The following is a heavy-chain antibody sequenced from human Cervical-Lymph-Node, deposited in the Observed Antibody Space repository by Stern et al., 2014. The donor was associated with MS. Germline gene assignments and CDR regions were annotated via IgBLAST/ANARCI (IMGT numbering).Heavy chain of an antibody. J-gene: IGHJ4*02. V-gene: IGHV5-51*03. CDR2: IYPGYSDI. CDR3: ARWSVACDY. Sequence: VQLVQSGAELKKSGESLKISCKTSGYNFSHYWVAWVRQVSGKGLEWIGIIYPGYSDIRYSPSFQGHVTMSVDKSNTTAYLQWKSLKASDTAVYYCARWSVACDYWGQGALITVSS. CDR1: GYNFSHYW. D-gene: IGHD2-21*01.